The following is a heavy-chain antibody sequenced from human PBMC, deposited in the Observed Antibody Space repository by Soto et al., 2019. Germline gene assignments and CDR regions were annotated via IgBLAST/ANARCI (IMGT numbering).Heavy chain of an antibody. J-gene: IGHJ5*02. CDR1: GGSVSSDSYY. V-gene: IGHV4-61*01. CDR3: ASRLGYCTNGVCSNWFDP. D-gene: IGHD2-8*01. Sequence: QVQLQESGPGLVKPSETLSLTCTVSGGSVSSDSYYWSWIRQPPGKGLEWIGHIYYSGSTNYNPSLKSRVTLSVDTSKNQFSLKLSSVTAADTAVYYCASRLGYCTNGVCSNWFDPWGQGTLVTVSS. CDR2: IYYSGST.